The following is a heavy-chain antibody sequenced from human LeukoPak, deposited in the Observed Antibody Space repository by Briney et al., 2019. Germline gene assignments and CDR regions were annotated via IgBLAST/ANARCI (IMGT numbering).Heavy chain of an antibody. CDR2: INHSGST. CDR3: ARAAEAIEYFDY. V-gene: IGHV4-34*01. J-gene: IGHJ4*02. CDR1: GVSFNGYY. Sequence: SETLSLTCAVYGVSFNGYYWTWIRQPPGKGLEWIGEINHSGSTNYNPSLRSRVTISVDTSKNQFSLKLSSVTAADTAVYYCARAAEAIEYFDYWGQGTLVTVSS. D-gene: IGHD3-22*01.